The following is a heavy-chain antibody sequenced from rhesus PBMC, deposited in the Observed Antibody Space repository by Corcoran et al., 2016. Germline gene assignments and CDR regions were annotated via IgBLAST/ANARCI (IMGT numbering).Heavy chain of an antibody. J-gene: IGHJ4*01. V-gene: IGHV1-111*02. D-gene: IGHD2-21*01. CDR2: VDPEDGEA. CDR1: GYTFTDYY. CDR3: ATMVYCTGSGCGY. Sequence: EVQLVQSGAEVKKPGASVKISCKASGYTFTDYYLHWVRQAPGKGLGWMGRVDPEDGEAIHAQKFQDRVTIIADTSTDTAYMELGSLRSEETAVYYCATMVYCTGSGCGYWGQGVLVTVSS.